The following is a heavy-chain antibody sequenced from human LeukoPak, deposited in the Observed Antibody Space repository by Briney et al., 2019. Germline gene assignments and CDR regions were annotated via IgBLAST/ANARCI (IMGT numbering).Heavy chain of an antibody. V-gene: IGHV5-51*01. CDR1: GYSFSSYW. Sequence: GESLKISCKGSGYSFSSYWIGWVRQMPGKGLEWMGIIYPGDSETRYSPSFQGQVTISADKSIGTAFLQWSSLKASDTAMYYCARPGRATVTRLDYWGQGTLVTVSS. J-gene: IGHJ4*02. CDR2: IYPGDSET. D-gene: IGHD4-17*01. CDR3: ARPGRATVTRLDY.